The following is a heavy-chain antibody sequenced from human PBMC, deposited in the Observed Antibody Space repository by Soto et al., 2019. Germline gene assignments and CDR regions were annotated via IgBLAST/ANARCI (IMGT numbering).Heavy chain of an antibody. J-gene: IGHJ4*02. V-gene: IGHV4-30-4*08. CDR3: ARGYYDSSGYPFDY. D-gene: IGHD3-22*01. CDR2: IYYSGST. CDR1: GGSISSGGYY. Sequence: PSETLSLTCTVSGGSISSGGYYWSWIRQHPGKGLEWIGCIYYSGSTHYNPSLKSRVTISVDTSKNQFSLKLSSVTAADTAVYYCARGYYDSSGYPFDYWGRGTLVTVSS.